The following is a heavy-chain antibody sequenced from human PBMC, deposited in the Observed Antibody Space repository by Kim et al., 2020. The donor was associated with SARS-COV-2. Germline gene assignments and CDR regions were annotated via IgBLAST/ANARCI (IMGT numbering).Heavy chain of an antibody. D-gene: IGHD2-15*01. J-gene: IGHJ5*02. CDR1: GYSFTSYW. CDR3: ARPYCSGGSCYWFDP. V-gene: IGHV5-10-1*01. Sequence: GESLKISCKGSGYSFTSYWISWVRQMPGKGLEWMGRIDPSDSYTNYSPSFQGHVTISADKSISTAYLQRSSLKASDTAMYYCARPYCSGGSCYWFDPWGQGTLVTVSS. CDR2: IDPSDSYT.